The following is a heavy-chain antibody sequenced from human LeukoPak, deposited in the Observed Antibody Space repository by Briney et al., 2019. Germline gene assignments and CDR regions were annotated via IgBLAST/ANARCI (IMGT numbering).Heavy chain of an antibody. CDR1: GGSISSSSYY. CDR3: ARESSGSCYD. J-gene: IGHJ4*02. CDR2: IYYSGST. Sequence: SSETLSLTCTVSGGSISSSSYYWGWIRQPPGKGLEWIGSIYYSGSTYYNPSLKSRVTISVDTSKNQFSLKLSSVTAADTAVYYCARESSGSCYDWGQGTLVTVSS. D-gene: IGHD2-15*01. V-gene: IGHV4-39*02.